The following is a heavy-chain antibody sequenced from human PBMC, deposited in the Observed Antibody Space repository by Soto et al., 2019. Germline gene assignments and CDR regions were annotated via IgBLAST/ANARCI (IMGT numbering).Heavy chain of an antibody. D-gene: IGHD2-2*01. CDR2: ISAYNSNT. CDR1: GYTFTSYG. CDR3: TRERGDIVVVPAPHVP. V-gene: IGHV1-18*01. J-gene: IGHJ5*02. Sequence: ASVKVSCKASGYTFTSYGISWVRQAPGQGLEWIRWISAYNSNTNYAQKLQGRVTMTTDTSTSTAYMEMRSLRSDDTTVNYSTRERGDIVVVPAPHVPWGQGTLVTVSS.